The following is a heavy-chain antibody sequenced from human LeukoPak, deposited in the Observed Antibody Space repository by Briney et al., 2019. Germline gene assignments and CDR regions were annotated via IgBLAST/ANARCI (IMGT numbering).Heavy chain of an antibody. D-gene: IGHD3-10*01. CDR2: IRYGGINK. J-gene: IGHJ4*02. Sequence: SGGSLRLSCAASGFTFSTHGMHWVRQAPGKGLEWVAFIRYGGINKYYADSVKGRFTISRDSFKNTLYLQMNSLRPEDTAVYYFANRFDTYGSKIDYWGQGTLVTVSS. V-gene: IGHV3-30*02. CDR3: ANRFDTYGSKIDY. CDR1: GFTFSTHG.